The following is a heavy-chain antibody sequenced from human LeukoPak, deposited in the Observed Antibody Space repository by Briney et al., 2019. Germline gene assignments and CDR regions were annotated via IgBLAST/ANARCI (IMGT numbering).Heavy chain of an antibody. CDR1: GFTFSSYA. CDR3: AKELDSGSYYSQYFQH. CDR2: ISGSGGST. Sequence: GGSLRLSCAASGFTFSSYAMSWVRQAPGEGLEWVAAISGSGGSTYYADSVKGRFTISRDNSKNTLYLQMNSLRAEDTAVYYCAKELDSGSYYSQYFQHWGQGTLVTVSS. V-gene: IGHV3-23*01. D-gene: IGHD1-26*01. J-gene: IGHJ1*01.